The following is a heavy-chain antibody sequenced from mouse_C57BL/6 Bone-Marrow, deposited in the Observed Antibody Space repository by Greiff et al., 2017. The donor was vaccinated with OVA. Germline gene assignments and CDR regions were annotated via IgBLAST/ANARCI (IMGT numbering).Heavy chain of an antibody. J-gene: IGHJ1*03. CDR3: ASWADWYFDV. CDR2: IYPRSGNT. Sequence: LQESGAELARPGASVKLSCKASGYTFTSYGISWVKQRTGQGLEWIGEIYPRSGNTYYNEKFKGKATLTADKSSSTAYMELRSLTSEDSAVYFCASWADWYFDVWGTGTTVTVSS. V-gene: IGHV1-81*01. CDR1: GYTFTSYG.